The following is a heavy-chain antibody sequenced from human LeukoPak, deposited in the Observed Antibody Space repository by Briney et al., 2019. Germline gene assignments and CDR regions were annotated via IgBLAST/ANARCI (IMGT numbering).Heavy chain of an antibody. CDR1: GFTFSSYA. J-gene: IGHJ4*02. V-gene: IGHV3-30-3*02. CDR3: AKNRRPGIAVAGIDY. D-gene: IGHD6-19*01. Sequence: GGSLRLSCAASGFTFSSYAMHWVRQAPGKGLEWVAVISYDGSNKYYADSVKGRFTISRDNSKNTLYLQMNSLRAEDTALYYCAKNRRPGIAVAGIDYWGQGTLVTVSS. CDR2: ISYDGSNK.